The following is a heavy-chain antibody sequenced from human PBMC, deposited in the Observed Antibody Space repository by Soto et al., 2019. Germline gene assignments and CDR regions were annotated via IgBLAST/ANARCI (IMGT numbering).Heavy chain of an antibody. Sequence: SETLSLTCAVYGGSFSGYYWSWIRQPPGKGLEWIGEINHSGSTNYNPSLKSRVTISVDTSKNQFSLKLSSVAAADTAVYYCARGSRWFDPWGQGTLVTVSS. J-gene: IGHJ5*02. CDR2: INHSGST. V-gene: IGHV4-34*01. CDR1: GGSFSGYY. CDR3: ARGSRWFDP.